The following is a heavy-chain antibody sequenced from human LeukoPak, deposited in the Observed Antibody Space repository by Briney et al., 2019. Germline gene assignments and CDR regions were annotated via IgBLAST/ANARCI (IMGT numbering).Heavy chain of an antibody. Sequence: ASVKVSCKASGGTFSSYAITWVRQAPGQGLEWMGWISAYNGNTNYAQKLQGRVTMTTDTSTSTAYMELRSLRSDDTAVYYCARGRAVAGGDYWGQGTLVTVSS. CDR2: ISAYNGNT. CDR1: GGTFSSYA. D-gene: IGHD6-19*01. V-gene: IGHV1-18*01. J-gene: IGHJ4*02. CDR3: ARGRAVAGGDY.